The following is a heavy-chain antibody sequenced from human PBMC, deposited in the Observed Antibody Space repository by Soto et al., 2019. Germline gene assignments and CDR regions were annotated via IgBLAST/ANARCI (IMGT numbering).Heavy chain of an antibody. D-gene: IGHD6-19*01. Sequence: QVQLVESGGGLVKPGGSLRLSCAASGFTFSEYYMNWIRQAPGKGLEWVSYISGSSAYKNYADSMQGRFTVTRDNAQNSLYLHMNSLTVEDTAIYYCARDRGPGGIAVGAFEIWGQGTVVTVSS. CDR1: GFTFSEYY. J-gene: IGHJ3*02. CDR3: ARDRGPGGIAVGAFEI. CDR2: ISGSSAYK. V-gene: IGHV3-11*06.